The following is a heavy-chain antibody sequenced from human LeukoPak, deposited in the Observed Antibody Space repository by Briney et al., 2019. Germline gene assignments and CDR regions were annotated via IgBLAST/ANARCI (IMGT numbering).Heavy chain of an antibody. CDR2: IYYSGST. Sequence: SETLSLTCTVSGGSISSSSYYWGWIRQPPGKGLEWIESIYYSGSTYYNPSLKSRVTISVDTSKNQFSLKLSSVTAADTAVYYCARRIAAARRPPTNWFDPWGQGTLVTVSS. V-gene: IGHV4-39*01. CDR1: GGSISSSSYY. J-gene: IGHJ5*02. CDR3: ARRIAAARRPPTNWFDP. D-gene: IGHD6-13*01.